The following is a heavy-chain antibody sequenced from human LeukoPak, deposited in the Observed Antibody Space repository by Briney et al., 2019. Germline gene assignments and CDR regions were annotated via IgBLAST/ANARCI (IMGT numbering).Heavy chain of an antibody. CDR2: INPNSGGT. CDR3: ARGPMIRGVLTLGNFDY. Sequence: ASVKVSCKASGYTFTVYYMHWVRQAPGHGLEWMGWINPNSGGTNYAQNFQGRVTMTRDTSISTAYMGLSRLRSDDSADYYCARGPMIRGVLTLGNFDYWGQGTLVTVSS. CDR1: GYTFTVYY. D-gene: IGHD3-10*01. J-gene: IGHJ4*02. V-gene: IGHV1-2*02.